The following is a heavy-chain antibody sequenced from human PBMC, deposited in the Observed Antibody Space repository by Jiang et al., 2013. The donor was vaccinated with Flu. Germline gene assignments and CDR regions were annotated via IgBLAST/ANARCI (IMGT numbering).Heavy chain of an antibody. CDR1: GGSFSGYY. Sequence: LLKPSETLSLTCAVYGGSFSGYYWSWIRQPPGKGLEWIGEINHSGSTNYNPSLKSRVTISVDTSKNQFSLKLSSVTAADTAVYYCALSSSWYRPVDWGQGTLVTVSS. CDR3: ALSSSWYRPVD. V-gene: IGHV4-34*01. CDR2: INHSGST. D-gene: IGHD6-13*01. J-gene: IGHJ4*02.